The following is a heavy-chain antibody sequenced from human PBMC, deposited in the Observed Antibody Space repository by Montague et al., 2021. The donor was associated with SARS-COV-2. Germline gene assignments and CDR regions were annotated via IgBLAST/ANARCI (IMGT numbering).Heavy chain of an antibody. D-gene: IGHD1-1*01. Sequence: SETLSLTCAVSGGSFHIFSWGWIHQSPGKGLEWIGGIDYSGDTKYNPSLKSRVTLSLDTPKNHFSLKLSSVTAADTAVYYCARAQNTCFIANCVNYFDSRGLGALVTVSS. CDR2: IDYSGDT. CDR1: GGSFHIFS. J-gene: IGHJ4*02. V-gene: IGHV4-34*01. CDR3: ARAQNTCFIANCVNYFDS.